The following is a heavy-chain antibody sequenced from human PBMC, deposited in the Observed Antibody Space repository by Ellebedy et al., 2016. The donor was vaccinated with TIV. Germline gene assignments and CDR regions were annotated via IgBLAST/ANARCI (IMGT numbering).Heavy chain of an antibody. CDR2: IASDGGAT. V-gene: IGHV3-30*03. J-gene: IGHJ2*01. Sequence: GESLKISCAASGFIFNRYGIQWVRQAPGKGLEWIGVIASDGGATVYADFVRGRLTLSRDNSRNTVYLQMNSLSPDDTAVYYCTREARWGNWYFDLWGRGTLVAVST. D-gene: IGHD4-23*01. CDR3: TREARWGNWYFDL. CDR1: GFIFNRYG.